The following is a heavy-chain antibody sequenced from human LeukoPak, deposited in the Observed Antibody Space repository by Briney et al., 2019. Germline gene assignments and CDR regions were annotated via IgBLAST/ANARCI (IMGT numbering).Heavy chain of an antibody. V-gene: IGHV3-48*04. D-gene: IGHD2-15*01. Sequence: PGGSLRLSCAASGFIFSNYNMNWVRQAPGKGLEWVSYISSSSSTIYYADSVKGRFTISRDNAKNSLYLQMNSLRAGDTAVYYCARARYCSGGSCLLDYWGQGTLVTVSS. CDR1: GFIFSNYN. CDR3: ARARYCSGGSCLLDY. J-gene: IGHJ4*02. CDR2: ISSSSSTI.